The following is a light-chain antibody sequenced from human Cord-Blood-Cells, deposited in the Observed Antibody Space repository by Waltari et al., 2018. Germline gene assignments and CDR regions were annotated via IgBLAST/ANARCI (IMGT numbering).Light chain of an antibody. J-gene: IGKJ1*01. CDR1: QSLLHSNGYNY. CDR3: MQALQTPPWT. V-gene: IGKV2-28*01. Sequence: DIVMTQSPLSLPVTPGEPASISCRSSQSLLHSNGYNYLDWYLQKPGQSQLLLIYLGSNRASGVPYRFSGSGSGTVFTLKISRVEAEDVGVYYCMQALQTPPWTFGQGTKVGIK. CDR2: LGS.